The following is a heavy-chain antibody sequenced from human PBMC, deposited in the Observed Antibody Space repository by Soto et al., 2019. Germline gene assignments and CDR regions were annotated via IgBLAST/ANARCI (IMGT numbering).Heavy chain of an antibody. V-gene: IGHV3-64*01. Sequence: PGGSLRLSCAASGFTFSSYAMHWVRQAPGKGLEYVSAISSNGGSTYYANSVKGRFTISRDNSKNTLYLQMGSLRAEDMAVYYCARDINGVSAFDIWGQGTMVTVSS. CDR1: GFTFSSYA. J-gene: IGHJ3*02. CDR2: ISSNGGST. CDR3: ARDINGVSAFDI. D-gene: IGHD2-8*01.